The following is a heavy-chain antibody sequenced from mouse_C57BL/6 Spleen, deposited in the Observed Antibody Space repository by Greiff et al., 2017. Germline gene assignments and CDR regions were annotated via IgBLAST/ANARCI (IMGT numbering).Heavy chain of an antibody. D-gene: IGHD1-1*01. CDR2: IHPSDSDT. Sequence: VQLQQPGAELVKPGASVKVSCKASGYTFTSYWMHWVKQRPGQGLEWIGRIHPSDSDTNYNQKFKGKATLTVDKSSSTAYMQLSSLTSEDSAVYYCARHYYGSSYWYFDVWGTGTTVTVSS. V-gene: IGHV1-74*01. CDR3: ARHYYGSSYWYFDV. CDR1: GYTFTSYW. J-gene: IGHJ1*03.